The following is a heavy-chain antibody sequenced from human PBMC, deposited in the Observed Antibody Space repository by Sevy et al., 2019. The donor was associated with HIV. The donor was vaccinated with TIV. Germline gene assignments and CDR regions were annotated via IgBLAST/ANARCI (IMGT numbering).Heavy chain of an antibody. D-gene: IGHD3-3*01. Sequence: GGSLRLSCAASGFTFSNYYMNWIRQAPGKGLEWVSYISGTGNTKYYTDSVKGRFTISRDNAKNSLFLQMDSLRVEDTAVYYCAIYPTYYDFWSGYYTGWFDPWGQGTLVTVSS. CDR3: AIYPTYYDFWSGYYTGWFDP. J-gene: IGHJ5*02. V-gene: IGHV3-11*01. CDR1: GFTFSNYY. CDR2: ISGTGNTK.